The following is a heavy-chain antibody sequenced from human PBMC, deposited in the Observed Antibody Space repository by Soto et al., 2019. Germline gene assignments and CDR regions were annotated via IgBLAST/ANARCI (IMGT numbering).Heavy chain of an antibody. V-gene: IGHV3-72*01. D-gene: IGHD1-1*01. CDR2: SSANTPGSST. J-gene: IGHJ4*02. Sequence: PGGSRRLSCVAAGITFSSYDMTGGRQAPGKGLQRSCRSSANTPGSSTIYAASVKGRFTTSRDESQSSVDLQMNSLKTEHTAIYYSFRTTSVSGSSDYTRFFDYWGQGTLVTVSS. CDR1: GITFSSYD. CDR3: FRTTSVSGSSDYTRFFDY.